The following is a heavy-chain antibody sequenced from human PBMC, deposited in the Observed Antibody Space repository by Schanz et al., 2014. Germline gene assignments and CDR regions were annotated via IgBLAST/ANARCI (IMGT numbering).Heavy chain of an antibody. CDR3: AREQIMAAAGLVDY. CDR2: ISSSGSYI. CDR1: EFTFSSYK. D-gene: IGHD6-13*01. V-gene: IGHV3-21*04. Sequence: EVQLLESGGGLVKPGGSLRLSCEASEFTFSSYKMNWVRQAPGKGLEWVSYISSSGSYIHYADSVKGRFTISRDNAKNTLYLQMNNLRAEDTAVYYCAREQIMAAAGLVDYWGHGTLVTVSS. J-gene: IGHJ4*03.